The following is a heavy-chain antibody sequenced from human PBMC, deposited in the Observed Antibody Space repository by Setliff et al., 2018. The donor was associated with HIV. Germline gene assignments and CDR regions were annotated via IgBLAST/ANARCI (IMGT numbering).Heavy chain of an antibody. CDR1: GGSISSRNYY. Sequence: NPSETLSLTCTVSGGSISSRNYYWAWIRQPPGKGLEWIGTIYYSGTTHYNPSLNSRVIISVDTSKNQFSLRLNSVTAADTAAYYCARHSLGNSGDYIRIGAIDIWGQGTMVTVSS. CDR2: IYYSGTT. J-gene: IGHJ3*02. D-gene: IGHD4-17*01. V-gene: IGHV4-39*01. CDR3: ARHSLGNSGDYIRIGAIDI.